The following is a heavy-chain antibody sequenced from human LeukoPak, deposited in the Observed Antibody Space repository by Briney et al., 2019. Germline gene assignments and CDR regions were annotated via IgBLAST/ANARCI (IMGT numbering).Heavy chain of an antibody. CDR3: ARGRSSGCAGMDV. CDR2: IYYSGST. J-gene: IGHJ6*02. CDR1: GGSISSSSYY. Sequence: KTSETLSLTCTVSGGSISSSSYYWGWIRQPPGRGLEWIGSIYYSGSTYYNPSLKSRVTISVDTSKNQFSLKLSSVTAADTAVYYCARGRSSGCAGMDVWGQGTTVTVSS. V-gene: IGHV4-39*01. D-gene: IGHD6-19*01.